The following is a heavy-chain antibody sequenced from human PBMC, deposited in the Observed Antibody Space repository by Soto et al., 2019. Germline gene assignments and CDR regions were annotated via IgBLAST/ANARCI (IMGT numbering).Heavy chain of an antibody. V-gene: IGHV3-30*18. CDR3: AKESGDYYDSSGNDY. CDR2: ISFDGRNT. Sequence: GGSLRLSCAASGFTFNSYGMHWVRQAPGKGLEWVVVISFDGRNTYYADSVKGRFTISRDNSKNTLYLQMNSLRAEDTAVYYCAKESGDYYDSSGNDYWGQGTLVTVS. CDR1: GFTFNSYG. D-gene: IGHD3-22*01. J-gene: IGHJ4*02.